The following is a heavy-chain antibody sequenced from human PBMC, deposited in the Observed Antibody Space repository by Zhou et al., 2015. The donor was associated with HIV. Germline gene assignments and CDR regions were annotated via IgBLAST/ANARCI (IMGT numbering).Heavy chain of an antibody. CDR3: AKPFGSGSRRDPDVQRPFDY. V-gene: IGHV3-11*04. Sequence: QVQLVESGGDLVKPGGSLRLSCTASGFTFSDHWMGWIRQAPGKGLEWLSHIHYRYLNMFYADSVKGRFTISRDNAKNSLFLQMNSLRPEDTAVYYCAKPFGSGSRRDPDVQRPFDYWGQGTLVTVSS. CDR1: GFTFSDHW. D-gene: IGHD3-10*01. J-gene: IGHJ4*02. CDR2: IHYRYLNM.